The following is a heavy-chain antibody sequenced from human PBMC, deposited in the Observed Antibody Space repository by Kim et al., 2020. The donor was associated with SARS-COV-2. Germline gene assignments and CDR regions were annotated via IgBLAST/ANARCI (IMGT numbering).Heavy chain of an antibody. CDR1: GFTLTKYG. CDR3: TRGAVSGNDALGI. D-gene: IGHD6-19*01. V-gene: IGHV3-30*03. J-gene: IGHJ3*02. Sequence: GGSLRLSCAASGFTLTKYGMHWVRQAPGTGLEWVAFMSYDGSVKQYGEAVKGRFTISRDTSKKILFLHMDSLRPDDTAVYFCTRGAVSGNDALGIWGQGSLVSVSS. CDR2: MSYDGSVK.